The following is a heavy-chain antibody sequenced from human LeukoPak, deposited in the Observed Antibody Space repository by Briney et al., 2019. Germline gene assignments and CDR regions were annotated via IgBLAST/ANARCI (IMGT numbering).Heavy chain of an antibody. Sequence: SETLSLTCTVSGGSISSYFWSWIRQPPGKGLEWIGYIYYSGSTNFNPSLKSRVTISVDTSKNQFSLKLSSVTAADTAVYYCARITYCSSTSCDDWGQGTLVTVSS. CDR1: GGSISSYF. V-gene: IGHV4-59*12. CDR3: ARITYCSSTSCDD. D-gene: IGHD2-2*01. J-gene: IGHJ4*02. CDR2: IYYSGST.